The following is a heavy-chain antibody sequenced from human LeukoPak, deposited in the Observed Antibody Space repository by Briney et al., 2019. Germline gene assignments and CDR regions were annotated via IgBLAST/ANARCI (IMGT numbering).Heavy chain of an antibody. CDR2: ISNSGSTI. J-gene: IGHJ4*02. Sequence: GGSLRLSCAASGFTFSDYYMSWIRQAPGKGLEWVSYISNSGSTIYYADSVKGRFTISRDNAKNSLYLQMNSLRAEDTAVYYCARYSGYDPRGHYFDYWGQGTLVTVSS. CDR3: ARYSGYDPRGHYFDY. CDR1: GFTFSDYY. D-gene: IGHD5-12*01. V-gene: IGHV3-11*04.